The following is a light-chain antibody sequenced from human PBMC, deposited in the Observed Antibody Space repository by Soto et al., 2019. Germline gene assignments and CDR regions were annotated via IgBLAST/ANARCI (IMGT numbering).Light chain of an antibody. CDR2: GAS. CDR1: QSVSTTY. Sequence: EVVLTQSPGTLSLSPGERATLSCRASQSVSTTYLAWYQQKPGQALRLLIYGASSRATGIPDRFSGSGAGTDFTLTISRLEPDDVAVYYCQEYGSSRTFGQGTKVEIK. V-gene: IGKV3-20*01. CDR3: QEYGSSRT. J-gene: IGKJ1*01.